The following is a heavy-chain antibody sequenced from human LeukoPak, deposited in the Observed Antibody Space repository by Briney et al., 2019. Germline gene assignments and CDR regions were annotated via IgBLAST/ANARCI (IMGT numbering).Heavy chain of an antibody. CDR1: GFTFSNYN. V-gene: IGHV3-23*01. Sequence: PGGPLRLSCAASGFTFSNYNMNWVRQAPGKGLEWVSSISSSGRYIYYADSVKGRFTISRDNSKNTLYLQMNSLRAEDTAVYYCAKAKNYYYMDVWGKGTTVTVSS. CDR2: ISSSGRYI. J-gene: IGHJ6*03. CDR3: AKAKNYYYMDV.